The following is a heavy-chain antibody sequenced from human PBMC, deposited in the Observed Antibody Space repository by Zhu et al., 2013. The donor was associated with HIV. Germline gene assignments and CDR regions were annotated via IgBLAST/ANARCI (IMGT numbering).Heavy chain of an antibody. V-gene: IGHV4-34*01. Sequence: QVQLQQWGAGLLKPSETLSLTCAVYGGSFSGYYWSWIRQPPGKGLEWIGEINHSGSTNYNPSLKSRVTISVDTSKNQFSLKLSSVTAADTAVYYCARGKSWYGVHPLDYWGQGTLVTVSS. D-gene: IGHD6-13*01. CDR1: GGSFSGYY. J-gene: IGHJ4*02. CDR2: INHSGST. CDR3: ARGKSWYGVHPLDY.